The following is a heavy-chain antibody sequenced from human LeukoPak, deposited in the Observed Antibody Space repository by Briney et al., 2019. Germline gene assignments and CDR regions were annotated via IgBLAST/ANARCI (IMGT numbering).Heavy chain of an antibody. Sequence: PGGSLRLSCAASGFTFSTYWMNWVRQAPGKGLEWVANIKQDGSEKYYVDSVKGRFTISRDNAKNSLYLQMNSLRADDTAVYYCARDRSTDFWSGYYTNYFDYWGQGTLVTVSS. CDR3: ARDRSTDFWSGYYTNYFDY. V-gene: IGHV3-7*01. CDR2: IKQDGSEK. CDR1: GFTFSTYW. D-gene: IGHD3-3*01. J-gene: IGHJ4*02.